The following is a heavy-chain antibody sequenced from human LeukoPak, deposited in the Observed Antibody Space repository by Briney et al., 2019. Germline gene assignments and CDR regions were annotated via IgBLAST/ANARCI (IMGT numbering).Heavy chain of an antibody. Sequence: GGSLRLSCAASGFTFSNYAMTWVRQAPGKGLEWVSAIGGSGGSIYYAESVKGRFTISRDNSKNTVYLQVNSLRAEDTAVYYCANDYYGSGSYYNLFGYWGQGTLVTVSS. CDR1: GFTFSNYA. V-gene: IGHV3-23*01. CDR2: IGGSGGSI. J-gene: IGHJ4*02. CDR3: ANDYYGSGSYYNLFGY. D-gene: IGHD3-10*01.